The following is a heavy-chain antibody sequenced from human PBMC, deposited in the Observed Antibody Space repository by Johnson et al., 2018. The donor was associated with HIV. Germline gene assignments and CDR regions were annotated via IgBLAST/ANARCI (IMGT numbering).Heavy chain of an antibody. CDR2: ISYDGSNK. Sequence: QVQLVESGGGVVQPGRSLRLSCAASGFTFSSYAMHWVRQAPGKGLEWVAVISYDGSNKYYADSVKGRFTISRDNSKNTLYLQMNSLRAEDTAVYYCARDTTMIVVSDAFDIWGQGTIVSVSS. D-gene: IGHD3-22*01. J-gene: IGHJ3*02. V-gene: IGHV3-30-3*01. CDR1: GFTFSSYA. CDR3: ARDTTMIVVSDAFDI.